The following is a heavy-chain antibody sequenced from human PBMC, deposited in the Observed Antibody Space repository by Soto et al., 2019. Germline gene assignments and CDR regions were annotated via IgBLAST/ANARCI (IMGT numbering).Heavy chain of an antibody. Sequence: EVQLLESGGGLVQPGGSLRLSCAASGFTFSSYVMSWVRQAPGKGLAWVSGLSGSGGSTYYADSVKGRFTISRDNSKNTLYLQMNSLRAEDTAVYYCAKVPYDFWSGYYPPLYCDYWGQGTLVTVSS. V-gene: IGHV3-23*01. J-gene: IGHJ4*02. CDR3: AKVPYDFWSGYYPPLYCDY. D-gene: IGHD3-3*01. CDR2: LSGSGGST. CDR1: GFTFSSYV.